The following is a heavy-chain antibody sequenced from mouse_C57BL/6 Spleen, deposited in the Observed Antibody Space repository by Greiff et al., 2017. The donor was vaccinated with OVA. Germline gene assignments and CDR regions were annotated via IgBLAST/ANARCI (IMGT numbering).Heavy chain of an antibody. Sequence: VQLQQSGAELVRPGASVKLSCKASGYTFTDYYINWVKQRPGQGLEWIARIYPGSGNTYYNEKFKGKATLTAEKSSSTAYMQLSSLTSEDSAVYFCARSHYYYGSSSGFAYWGQGTLVTVSA. CDR2: IYPGSGNT. D-gene: IGHD1-1*01. J-gene: IGHJ3*01. CDR1: GYTFTDYY. V-gene: IGHV1-76*01. CDR3: ARSHYYYGSSSGFAY.